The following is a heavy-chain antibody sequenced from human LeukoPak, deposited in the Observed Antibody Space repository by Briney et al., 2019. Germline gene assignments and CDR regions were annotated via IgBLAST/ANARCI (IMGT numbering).Heavy chain of an antibody. CDR2: IRYDGSNK. CDR1: GFTFSSYG. D-gene: IGHD6-6*01. J-gene: IGHJ2*01. V-gene: IGHV3-30*02. Sequence: GGSLRLSCAPSGFTFSSYGMHWVRQAPGKGLEWAAFIRYDGSNKCYADSVKGRFTISRDNSKNTLYLQMSSLRAKDTAVYYCAKDRDSSSWYFDLWGRGTLVTVSS. CDR3: AKDRDSSSWYFDL.